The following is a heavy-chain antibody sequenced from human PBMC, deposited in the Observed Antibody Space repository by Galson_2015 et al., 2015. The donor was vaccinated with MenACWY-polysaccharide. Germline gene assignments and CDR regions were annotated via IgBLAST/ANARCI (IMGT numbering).Heavy chain of an antibody. Sequence: QSGAEVKKPGESLKISRKASGGSFSTFSFNWVRQAPGQGLEWMGRIIPGLDKPNYAQKFQGRATITADKSTGTAYMELGSLGPEDTAVYYCASLLGEAPAQTGAFDIWGQGAVVTVSP. V-gene: IGHV1-69*04. CDR2: IIPGLDKP. J-gene: IGHJ3*02. D-gene: IGHD3-16*01. CDR1: GGSFSTFS. CDR3: ASLLGEAPAQTGAFDI.